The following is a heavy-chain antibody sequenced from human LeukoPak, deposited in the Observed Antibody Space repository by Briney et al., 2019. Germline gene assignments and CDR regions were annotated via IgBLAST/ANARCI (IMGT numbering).Heavy chain of an antibody. CDR3: AKDGLSYYYYGMDV. Sequence: GGSLRLSCAASGFTFSSYEMNWVRQAPGKGLEWVTYISSSGSTIYYADSVKGRFTISRDNAKNSLYLQMNSLRAEDTAVYYCAKDGLSYYYYGMDVWGQGTTVTVSS. D-gene: IGHD3/OR15-3a*01. CDR1: GFTFSSYE. V-gene: IGHV3-48*03. J-gene: IGHJ6*02. CDR2: ISSSGSTI.